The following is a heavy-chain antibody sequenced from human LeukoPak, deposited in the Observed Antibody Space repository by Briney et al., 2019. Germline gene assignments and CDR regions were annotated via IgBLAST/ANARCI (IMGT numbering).Heavy chain of an antibody. Sequence: ASVKVSCKASGSTFSSYAISWVRQAPGQGLEWMGWISAYNGNTNYAQKLQGRVTMTTDTSTSTAYMELRSLRSDDTAVYYCAVGAVAGTPDYWGQGTLVTVSS. CDR1: GSTFSSYA. CDR3: AVGAVAGTPDY. CDR2: ISAYNGNT. V-gene: IGHV1-18*01. D-gene: IGHD6-19*01. J-gene: IGHJ4*02.